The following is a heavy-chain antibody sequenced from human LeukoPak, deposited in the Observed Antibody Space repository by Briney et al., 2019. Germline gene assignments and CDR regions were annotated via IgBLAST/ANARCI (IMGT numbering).Heavy chain of an antibody. Sequence: GGSLRLSCAASGFTFSSYALSWVRQAPGKGLEWVSGISGSGGSTYYADSAKGRFTISRDNSKNTLYLQMNSLRAEDTAVYYCAKEKHSSGYNAFDIWGQGTMVTVSS. CDR2: ISGSGGST. J-gene: IGHJ3*02. CDR3: AKEKHSSGYNAFDI. V-gene: IGHV3-23*01. CDR1: GFTFSSYA. D-gene: IGHD3-22*01.